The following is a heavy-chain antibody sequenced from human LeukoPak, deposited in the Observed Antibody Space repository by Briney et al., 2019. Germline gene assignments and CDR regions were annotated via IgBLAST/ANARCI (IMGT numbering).Heavy chain of an antibody. CDR3: ANLATVTTFGIFDY. CDR1: GFTFSSYG. V-gene: IGHV3-30*18. D-gene: IGHD4-17*01. CDR2: ISYDESKK. Sequence: QSGGSLRLSCAASGFTFSSYGMHWVRQAPGKGLEWVAVISYDESKKYYADSVKGRFTISRDNSKNTLYLQMNSLRAEDTAVYYCANLATVTTFGIFDYWGQGTLVTVSS. J-gene: IGHJ4*02.